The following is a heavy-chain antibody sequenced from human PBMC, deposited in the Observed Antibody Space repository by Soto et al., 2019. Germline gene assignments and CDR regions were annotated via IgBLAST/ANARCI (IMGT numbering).Heavy chain of an antibody. CDR3: ARGQRFSDWFDP. CDR1: GGAISGYY. J-gene: IGHJ5*02. D-gene: IGHD3-3*01. CDR2: IYSGGST. V-gene: IGHV4-4*07. Sequence: NPSETLSLTCTVTGGAISGYYWTWIRQSDGGGLEWIGRIYSGGSTNYNPSLKSRVTISLDTSMNYFSLRLSSVTAADTAVYYCARGQRFSDWFDPWGQGTLVTVSS.